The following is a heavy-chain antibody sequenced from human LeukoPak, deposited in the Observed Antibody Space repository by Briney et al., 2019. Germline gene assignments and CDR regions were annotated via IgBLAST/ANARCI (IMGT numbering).Heavy chain of an antibody. CDR2: IYYSGST. V-gene: IGHV4-59*08. D-gene: IGHD2-15*01. CDR3: ARLVVRPSFTKNYYYYYGMDV. J-gene: IGHJ6*02. CDR1: GGSISSYY. Sequence: SETLSLTCTVSGGSISSYYWSWIRQPPGKGLEWIGYIYYSGSTNYNPSLKSRVTISVDTSKNQFSLKLSSVTAADTAVYYCARLVVRPSFTKNYYYYYGMDVWGQGTTVTVSS.